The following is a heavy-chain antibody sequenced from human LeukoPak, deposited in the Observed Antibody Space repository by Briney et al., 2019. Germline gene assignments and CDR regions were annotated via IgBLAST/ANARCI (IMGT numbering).Heavy chain of an antibody. CDR3: ARDLYDSSGYQDY. V-gene: IGHV3-30*14. CDR1: GFTFSSYA. J-gene: IGHJ4*02. D-gene: IGHD3-22*01. Sequence: GGSLRLSCAASGFTFSSYAMHWVRQAPGKGLEWVAVILYDGSNKYYADSVKGRFTISRDNSKNTLYLQMNSLRAEDTAVYYCARDLYDSSGYQDYWGQGTLVTVSS. CDR2: ILYDGSNK.